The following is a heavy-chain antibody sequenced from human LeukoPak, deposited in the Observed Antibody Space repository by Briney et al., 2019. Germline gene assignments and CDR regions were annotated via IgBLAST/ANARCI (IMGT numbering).Heavy chain of an antibody. J-gene: IGHJ4*02. CDR1: GFTFSSYT. CDR2: VVGNGGTT. CDR3: ARERAFYYFDY. Sequence: GGSLRLSCAASGFTFSSYTMNWVRQAPGQGLEYVSAVVGNGGTTYYANSVKGRFTISRDNSKNTVYLQMGSLRAEDTAVYYCARERAFYYFDYWGQGALVTVSS. V-gene: IGHV3-64*01.